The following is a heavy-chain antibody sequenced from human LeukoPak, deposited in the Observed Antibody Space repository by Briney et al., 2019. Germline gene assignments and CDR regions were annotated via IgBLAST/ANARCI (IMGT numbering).Heavy chain of an antibody. D-gene: IGHD4-23*01. CDR1: GIIVRNNY. V-gene: IGHV3-53*01. J-gene: IGHJ4*02. CDR3: ARTGGGNSGPFDY. CDR2: IYNGGSI. Sequence: GGSLRLSCVASGIIVRNNYMTWVRQAPGKGLEWVSVIYNGGSIYYGDSVKGRFTISADNSRNMVYLQMNGLRAEDTAVYYCARTGGGNSGPFDYWGQGTLVTVSS.